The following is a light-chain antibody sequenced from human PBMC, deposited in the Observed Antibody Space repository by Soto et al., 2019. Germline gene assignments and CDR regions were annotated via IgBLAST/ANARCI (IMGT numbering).Light chain of an antibody. CDR2: AAS. V-gene: IGKV1-9*01. CDR3: QQLSSYPRT. CDR1: QGISSY. Sequence: IQLTQSPSSLSASVGDRVTITCRASQGISSYLAWYQQEPGKAPKLLIYAASTLQSGVPSRFSGSGSGTDFTLTISSLQPEDFATYYCQQLSSYPRTFGGGTKVDIK. J-gene: IGKJ4*01.